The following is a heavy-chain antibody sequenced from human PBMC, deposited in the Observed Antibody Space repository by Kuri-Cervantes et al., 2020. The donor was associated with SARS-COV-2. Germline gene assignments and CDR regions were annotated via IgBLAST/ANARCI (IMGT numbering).Heavy chain of an antibody. CDR1: GYTFTGYY. D-gene: IGHD1-26*01. CDR3: ARDQVGAPYYYYYYMDV. J-gene: IGHJ6*03. CDR2: INPSGGGT. Sequence: ASVKVSCKASGYTFTGYYIHWVRQAPGHGLEWMGWINPSGGGTHYSQKFQGRVTMTRDTSISTAYMELSRLRSDDTAVYYCARDQVGAPYYYYYYMDVWGKGTTVTVSS. V-gene: IGHV1-2*02.